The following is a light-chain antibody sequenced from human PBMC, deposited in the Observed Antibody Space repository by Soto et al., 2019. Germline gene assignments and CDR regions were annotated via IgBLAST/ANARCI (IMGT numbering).Light chain of an antibody. J-gene: IGKJ1*01. CDR3: QQYGSSGT. Sequence: EIVLTQSPGTLSLSPGERATLSCRASQSVSSYLAWYRQNPGQAPRLLIYDASNRATGIPARFSGSGSGTDFTLTISSLQPEDFAVYYCQQYGSSGTFGQGTKVDIK. CDR2: DAS. V-gene: IGKV3-11*01. CDR1: QSVSSY.